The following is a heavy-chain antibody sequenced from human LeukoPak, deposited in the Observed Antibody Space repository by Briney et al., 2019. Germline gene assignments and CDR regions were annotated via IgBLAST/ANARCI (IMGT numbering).Heavy chain of an antibody. CDR3: ATTGTCSSTSCYQPIDY. Sequence: ASVKVSCKASGGTFSSYAISWVRQAPGQGLEWMGGIIPIFGTANYAQKFQGRVTITADESTSTAYMELSSLRSEDTAVYYCATTGTCSSTSCYQPIDYWGQGTLVTVSS. D-gene: IGHD2-2*01. CDR1: GGTFSSYA. CDR2: IIPIFGTA. V-gene: IGHV1-69*13. J-gene: IGHJ4*02.